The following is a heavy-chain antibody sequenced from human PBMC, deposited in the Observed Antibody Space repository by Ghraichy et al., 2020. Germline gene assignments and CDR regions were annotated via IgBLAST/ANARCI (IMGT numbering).Heavy chain of an antibody. CDR3: ARDRVRPTYYFDSSASDS. CDR2: INPRSGGT. V-gene: IGHV1-2*02. CDR1: GYTFSGYY. D-gene: IGHD3-22*01. J-gene: IGHJ4*02. Sequence: ASVKVSCKASGYTFSGYYMHWVRQAPGQGLEWMGWINPRSGGTNYAQKFQGRITMTRDTSISTAYMELRRLRSDDTAVYYCARDRVRPTYYFDSSASDSWGQGTLVTVS.